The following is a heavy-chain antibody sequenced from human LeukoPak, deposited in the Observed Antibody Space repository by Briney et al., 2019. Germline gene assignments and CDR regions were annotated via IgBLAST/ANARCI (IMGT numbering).Heavy chain of an antibody. V-gene: IGHV3-33*06. CDR3: AKSGGRNDFNN. CDR1: GFTFSSYG. J-gene: IGHJ4*02. D-gene: IGHD1-1*01. Sequence: PGRSLRLSCAASGFTFSSYGMHWVRQAPGKGLEWVAVIWYDGSNKYYADSVKGRFTISRDNSKNTLYLQMNSLKTEDTGVYYCAKSGGRNDFNNWGQGTLVTVSS. CDR2: IWYDGSNK.